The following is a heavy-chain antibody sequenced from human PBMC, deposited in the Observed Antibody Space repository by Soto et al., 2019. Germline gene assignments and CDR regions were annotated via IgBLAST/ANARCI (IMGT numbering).Heavy chain of an antibody. CDR2: ISSSGDQV. CDR1: GFTFSTYS. V-gene: IGHV3-48*01. Sequence: EVQMVESGGGLVQPGGSLRLSCAASGFTFSTYSMNWVRQAPGKGLEWISYISSSGDQVYYADSVKGRFTSSRDNGKDSLYLQMNSLRAEDTAVYYCAPGGGDWGQGTLVTVST. J-gene: IGHJ1*01. CDR3: APGGGD.